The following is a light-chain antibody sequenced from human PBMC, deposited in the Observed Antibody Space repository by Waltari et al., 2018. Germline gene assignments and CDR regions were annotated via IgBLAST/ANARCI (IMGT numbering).Light chain of an antibody. J-gene: IGLJ3*02. Sequence: SSELTQDPAVSVALGQTVRITCQGDSLRRYYASWYQQRPGQAPFLVLYGHDNRPSGIPDRFSGSPSGNTASLTIPRAQAEDAGVYYCLSRDSSSTRVFGGGTTLTV. CDR2: GHD. CDR3: LSRDSSSTRV. CDR1: SLRRYY. V-gene: IGLV3-19*01.